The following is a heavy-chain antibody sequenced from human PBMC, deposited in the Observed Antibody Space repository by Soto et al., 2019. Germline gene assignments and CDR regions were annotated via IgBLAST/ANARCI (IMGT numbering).Heavy chain of an antibody. CDR1: GFTFSSYA. CDR2: ISGSGGST. Sequence: PGGSLRLSCAASGFTFSSYAMSWVRQAPGKGLEWVSAISGSGGSTYYADSVKGRFTISRDNSKNTLYLQMNSLRAEDTAVYYCAKAGARNGYCSSTSCYLSSGLNYWGQGTLVTVSS. J-gene: IGHJ4*02. CDR3: AKAGARNGYCSSTSCYLSSGLNY. D-gene: IGHD2-2*03. V-gene: IGHV3-23*01.